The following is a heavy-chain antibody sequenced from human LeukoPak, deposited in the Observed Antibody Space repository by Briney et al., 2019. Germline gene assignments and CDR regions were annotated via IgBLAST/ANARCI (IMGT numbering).Heavy chain of an antibody. Sequence: SVKVSCKASGGTFSSYAISWVRQAPGQGLEGMGGIIPIFGTANYAQKFQGRVTIAAEESTSTAYMELSSLRSEDTAVYYCARVYGDYSYYFDYWGQGTLVTVSS. D-gene: IGHD4-17*01. V-gene: IGHV1-69*13. CDR2: IIPIFGTA. J-gene: IGHJ4*02. CDR1: GGTFSSYA. CDR3: ARVYGDYSYYFDY.